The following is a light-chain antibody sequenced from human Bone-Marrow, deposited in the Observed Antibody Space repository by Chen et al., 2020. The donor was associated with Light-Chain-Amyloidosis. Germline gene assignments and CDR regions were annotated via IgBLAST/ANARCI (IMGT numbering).Light chain of an antibody. CDR1: VLPTKY. CDR2: RET. CDR3: QSDGSNGTYEVI. Sequence: SYELTQPPSVSVSPGKTARITCSGDVLPTKYAYWYQQKPGQAPVLVIHRETERPTGISERFTGSSSGTTATLTISGVQAEDEADYNCQSDGSNGTYEVIFGGGTKRTVL. J-gene: IGLJ2*01. V-gene: IGLV3-25*03.